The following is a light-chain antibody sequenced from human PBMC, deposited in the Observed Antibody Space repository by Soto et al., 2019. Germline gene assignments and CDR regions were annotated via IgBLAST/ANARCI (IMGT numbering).Light chain of an antibody. CDR1: QSVSSSY. CDR2: GAS. J-gene: IGKJ3*01. CDR3: QHFGSSPPFT. Sequence: EIVLTQSPGTLSLSPGERVTLSCRASQSVSSSYLAWHQQKPGQAPRLLIYGASSRATGIPDRFSGSGSGTDFTLTISRLEPEDFAAYYCQHFGSSPPFTFGPGTKVDIK. V-gene: IGKV3-20*01.